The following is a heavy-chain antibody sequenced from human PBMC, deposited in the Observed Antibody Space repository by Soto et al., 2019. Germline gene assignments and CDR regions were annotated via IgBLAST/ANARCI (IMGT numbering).Heavy chain of an antibody. D-gene: IGHD6-6*01. J-gene: IGHJ6*03. Sequence: GGSLRLSCAASGITISNYPMSWVRQAPGKGLEYVSGISSNGVGTYYANSVQGRFTISRDNSKNTVYLQMGSLRPEDMAVYYCARRARPDFYYMDVWGKGTTVTVSS. CDR1: GITISNYP. V-gene: IGHV3-64*01. CDR3: ARRARPDFYYMDV. CDR2: ISSNGVGT.